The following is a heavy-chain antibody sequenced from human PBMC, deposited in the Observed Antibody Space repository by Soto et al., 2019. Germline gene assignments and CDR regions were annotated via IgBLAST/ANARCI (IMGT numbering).Heavy chain of an antibody. J-gene: IGHJ3*02. CDR1: GFTFSNAW. V-gene: IGHV3-15*07. CDR2: IKSKTDGGTT. Sequence: EVQLVESGGGLVKPGGSLRLSYAASGFTFSNAWMNWVRQAPGKGLEWVGRIKSKTDGGTTDYAAPVKGRFTISRDDSKNTLYLQMNSLKTEDTAVYYCTTGLLRSGGAFDIWGQGTMVTVSS. CDR3: TTGLLRSGGAFDI. D-gene: IGHD4-17*01.